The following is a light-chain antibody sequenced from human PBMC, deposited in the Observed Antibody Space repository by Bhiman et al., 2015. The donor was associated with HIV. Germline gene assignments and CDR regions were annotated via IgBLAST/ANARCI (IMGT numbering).Light chain of an antibody. CDR3: CSYGGSKLI. CDR2: EVT. CDR1: SSDVGNYNL. J-gene: IGLJ2*01. V-gene: IGLV2-23*02. Sequence: QSALTQPASVSGSPGQSITISCTGTSSDVGNYNLVSWYQLHPGKAPKLMIFEVTKRPSGVSNRSSGSKSGNTASLTISGLQAEDEADYYCCSYGGSKLIFGGGTKLTVL.